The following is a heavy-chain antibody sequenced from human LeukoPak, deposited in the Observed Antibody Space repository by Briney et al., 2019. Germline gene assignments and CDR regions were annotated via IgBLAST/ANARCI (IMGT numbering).Heavy chain of an antibody. CDR2: INTNTGNP. Sequence: GASVKVSCKASGYTFTSYAMNWVRQAPGQGLEWTGWINTNTGNPTYAQGFTGRFVFSLDTSVSTAYLQISSLKAEDTAVYYCARVTPAAGRSNWFDPWGQGTLVTVSS. CDR3: ARVTPAAGRSNWFDP. V-gene: IGHV7-4-1*02. CDR1: GYTFTSYA. D-gene: IGHD6-13*01. J-gene: IGHJ5*02.